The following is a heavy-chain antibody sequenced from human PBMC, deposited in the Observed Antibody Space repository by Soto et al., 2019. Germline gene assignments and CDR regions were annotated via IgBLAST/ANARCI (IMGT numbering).Heavy chain of an antibody. D-gene: IGHD2-8*02. V-gene: IGHV1-18*01. CDR1: DNTFTYYG. J-gene: IGHJ6*02. CDR2: ISGYNANT. Sequence: ASVKVSCKSFDNTFTYYGINWVRQAPGQGLEWLGWISGYNANTKEAQKFQDRVNMTADTSTRTAYLEVRSLTSDDTGVYFCAAPGGHHFGMDVWGQGTTVTVSS. CDR3: AAPGGHHFGMDV.